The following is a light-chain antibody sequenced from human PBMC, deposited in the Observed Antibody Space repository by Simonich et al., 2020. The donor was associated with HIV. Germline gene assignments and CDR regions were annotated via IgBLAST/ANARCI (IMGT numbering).Light chain of an antibody. CDR3: QQYYSVPLT. V-gene: IGKV4-1*01. Sequence: DIVMTQSPDSLAVSLGERATINCKSSLSVLYSSNNKNYLAWYQQKPGQPPKLLIYWASTRESGVPDRFSGSGSGTDFTLTISSLQAEDVAVYYCQQYYSVPLTFGGGTKVEIK. CDR2: WAS. J-gene: IGKJ4*01. CDR1: LSVLYSSNNKNY.